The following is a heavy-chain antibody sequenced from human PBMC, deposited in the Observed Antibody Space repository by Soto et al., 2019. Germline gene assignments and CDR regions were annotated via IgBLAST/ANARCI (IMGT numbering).Heavy chain of an antibody. J-gene: IGHJ5*02. V-gene: IGHV3-33*01. CDR3: ARATNSQFDP. Sequence: QVQLVESGGGVVQPGRSLRLSCAASGFTFSRYGMHWVRQAPGKGLQWVAVIWFDGSNKFYADSVTGRFTISRDNSNNMLYLQMNSLRAEDTVVYYCARATNSQFDPWGQGTLVTVSS. D-gene: IGHD1-26*01. CDR2: IWFDGSNK. CDR1: GFTFSRYG.